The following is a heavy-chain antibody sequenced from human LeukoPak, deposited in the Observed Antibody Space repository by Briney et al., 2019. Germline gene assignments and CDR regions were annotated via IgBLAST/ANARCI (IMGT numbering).Heavy chain of an antibody. V-gene: IGHV3-7*01. Sequence: PGGSLRLSCAASGFTFSSYAMSWVRQAPGKGLEWVANIKQDGSEKYYVDSVKGRFTISRDNAKNSLYLRMNSLRAEDTAVYYCPRLRGGDCSSTSCYYDYWGQGTLVTVSS. CDR1: GFTFSSYA. CDR2: IKQDGSEK. CDR3: PRLRGGDCSSTSCYYDY. J-gene: IGHJ4*02. D-gene: IGHD2-2*01.